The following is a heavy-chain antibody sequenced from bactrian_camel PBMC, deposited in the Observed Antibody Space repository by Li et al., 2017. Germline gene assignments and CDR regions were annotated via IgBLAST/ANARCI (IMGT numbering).Heavy chain of an antibody. Sequence: HVQLVESGGGSVQGGGSVRLSCAASGYTFNTYSWFRQAPGKEREGVATVYTGGGTAYADSVKGRFTISMDANTLYLQMNGLTPEDSAIYYCVAAPRYSTPCVEPLRTVWNYWGQGTQVTVSS. V-gene: IGHV3S26*01. CDR1: GYTFNTY. J-gene: IGHJ4*01. CDR2: VYTGGGT. CDR3: VAAPRYSTPCVEPLRTVWNY. D-gene: IGHD7*01.